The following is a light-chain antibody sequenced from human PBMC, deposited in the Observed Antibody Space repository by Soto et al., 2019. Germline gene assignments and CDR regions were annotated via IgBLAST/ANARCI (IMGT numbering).Light chain of an antibody. CDR1: SSDVGGYNY. CDR3: SSQTSSSPYV. J-gene: IGLJ1*01. Sequence: QSVLTQPASGSGSPGQSITISCTGTSSDVGGYNYVSWYQQHPGKAPKLMIYDVSDRPSGISNRFSGSKSGNTASLTISGLQAEDEADYYCSSQTSSSPYVFVTGTKVTVL. V-gene: IGLV2-14*01. CDR2: DVS.